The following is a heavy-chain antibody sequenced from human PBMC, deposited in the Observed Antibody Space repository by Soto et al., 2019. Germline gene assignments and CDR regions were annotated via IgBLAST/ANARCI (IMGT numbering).Heavy chain of an antibody. V-gene: IGHV1-3*01. CDR3: ARSVGSGSYYKEYYFDY. D-gene: IGHD3-10*01. CDR1: GYTFTSYA. Sequence: VASVKVSCKASGYTFTSYAMHWVRQAPGQRLEWMGWINAGNGNTKYSQKFQGRVTITRDTSASTAYMELSSLRSEDTAVYYCARSVGSGSYYKEYYFDYWGQGTLVTVSS. CDR2: INAGNGNT. J-gene: IGHJ4*02.